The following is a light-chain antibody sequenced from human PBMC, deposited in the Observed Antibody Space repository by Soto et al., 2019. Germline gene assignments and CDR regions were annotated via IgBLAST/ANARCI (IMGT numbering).Light chain of an antibody. CDR3: QQYDSWPRT. V-gene: IGKV3-15*01. CDR1: QSVSTH. J-gene: IGKJ1*01. CDR2: GAS. Sequence: EIVMTQSPPTLSVSPGERATLSCRASQSVSTHLAWYQHKPGQAPRLLMYGASTMDTGVPARFSGSGSGTEFTLAISSLQSEDFAVYYCQQYDSWPRTFGEGTKVEIK.